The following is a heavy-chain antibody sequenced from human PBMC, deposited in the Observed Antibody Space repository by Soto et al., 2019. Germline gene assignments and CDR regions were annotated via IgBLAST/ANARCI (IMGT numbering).Heavy chain of an antibody. V-gene: IGHV1-69*12. CDR1: GVTFTSYT. J-gene: IGHJ4*02. D-gene: IGHD2-21*02. Sequence: QVHLVQSGAEVKKPGSSVKVSCKISGVTFTSYTIGWVRQAPGQGLEWMGGITPIFNSANYARKFQGRISISADESTNTAHMTLRSLSYEDSAMYYCARIIGTYCGGDCSPWDDYWGQGTLVTVSS. CDR3: ARIIGTYCGGDCSPWDDY. CDR2: ITPIFNSA.